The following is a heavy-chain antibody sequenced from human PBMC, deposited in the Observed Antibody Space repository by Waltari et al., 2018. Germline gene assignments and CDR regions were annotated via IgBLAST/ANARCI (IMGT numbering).Heavy chain of an antibody. CDR2: IHGTGKT. D-gene: IGHD1-26*01. J-gene: IGHJ4*02. Sequence: SGVSQPAGKGRAWIGQIHGTGKTNYNPALESRVTVSMDTSKDQCSLRVTSPTAADTAVYFCARDRGRGLDLDSWGQGTLVTVS. V-gene: IGHV4-4*01. CDR3: ARDRGRGLDLDS.